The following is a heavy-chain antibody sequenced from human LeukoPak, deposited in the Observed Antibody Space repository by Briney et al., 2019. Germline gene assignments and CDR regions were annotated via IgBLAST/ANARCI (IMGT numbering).Heavy chain of an antibody. CDR1: GYTFTGYC. Sequence: ASVKVSCKASGYTFTGYCMHWVRQAPGQGLEWMGWINPNSGGTNYAQKFQGRVTMTRDTSISTAYMELSRLRSDDTAVYYCASPRRDGYNFYFDYWGQGTLVTVSS. CDR2: INPNSGGT. D-gene: IGHD5-24*01. V-gene: IGHV1-2*02. CDR3: ASPRRDGYNFYFDY. J-gene: IGHJ4*02.